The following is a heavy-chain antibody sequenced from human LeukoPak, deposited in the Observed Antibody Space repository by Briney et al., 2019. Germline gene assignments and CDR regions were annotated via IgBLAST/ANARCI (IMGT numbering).Heavy chain of an antibody. CDR3: ARIQLWFGAEYFQH. V-gene: IGHV4-31*03. D-gene: IGHD5-18*01. Sequence: SETLSLTCTVSGGSISSGGYYWSWIRQHPGKGLEWIGYIYYSGSTYYNPSLKSRVTISVDTSKNQFSLKLSSVTAADTAVYYCARIQLWFGAEYFQHWGQGTLVTVSS. J-gene: IGHJ1*01. CDR2: IYYSGST. CDR1: GGSISSGGYY.